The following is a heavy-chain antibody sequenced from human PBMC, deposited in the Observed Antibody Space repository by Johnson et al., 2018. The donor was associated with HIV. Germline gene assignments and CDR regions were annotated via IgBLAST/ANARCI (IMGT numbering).Heavy chain of an antibody. V-gene: IGHV3-23*04. J-gene: IGHJ3*02. CDR3: ARGRRIQLWLLADAFEI. D-gene: IGHD5-18*01. Sequence: VQLVESGGGLVQPGGSLRISCAASGFDFKSYAMTWVRQAPGKGLEWVSTIGTAGDTYYAGSVKGRFTISRDNSKNTLYLQMNSLRAEDTAVYYCARGRRIQLWLLADAFEIWGQGTMVTVSS. CDR2: IGTAGDT. CDR1: GFDFKSYA.